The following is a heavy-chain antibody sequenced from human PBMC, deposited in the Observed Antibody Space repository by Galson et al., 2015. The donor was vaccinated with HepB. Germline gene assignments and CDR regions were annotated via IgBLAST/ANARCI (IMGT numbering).Heavy chain of an antibody. J-gene: IGHJ6*02. CDR2: IYSGGST. CDR3: ATQLSAYYYYYGMDV. D-gene: IGHD2/OR15-2a*01. V-gene: IGHV3-66*04. Sequence: SLRLSCAASGFTVSSNYMSWVRQAPGKGLEWVSVIYSGGSTYYADSVKGRLTITRDNAKNSMYLQMNSLRDEDTAVYYCATQLSAYYYYYGMDVWVQGTTVTVYS. CDR1: GFTVSSNY.